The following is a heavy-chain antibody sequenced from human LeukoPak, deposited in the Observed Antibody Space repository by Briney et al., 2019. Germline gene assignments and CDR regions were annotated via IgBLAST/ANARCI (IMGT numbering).Heavy chain of an antibody. CDR3: ARAGYSSGWSDY. V-gene: IGHV1-2*02. CDR2: INPNSGGT. D-gene: IGHD6-19*01. CDR1: GYTFTGYY. Sequence: ASVKVSCRASGYTFTGYYMHWVRQAPGQGLEWMGWINPNSGGTNYAQKFQGRVTMTRDTSISTAYMELSRLRSDDTAVYYCARAGYSSGWSDYWGQGTLVTVSS. J-gene: IGHJ4*02.